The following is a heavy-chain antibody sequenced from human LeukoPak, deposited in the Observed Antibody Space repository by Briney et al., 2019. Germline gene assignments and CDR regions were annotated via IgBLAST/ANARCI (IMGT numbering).Heavy chain of an antibody. CDR2: INTNTGIP. J-gene: IGHJ3*02. V-gene: IGHV7-4-1*02. CDR3: ARVGVLRYFDWPGAFDI. Sequence: ASVKVSCKASGYTFTSYAMNWVRQAPGQGLEWMGWINTNTGIPTYAQGFTGRFVFSLDTSVSTAYLQISSLKAEDTAVYYCARVGVLRYFDWPGAFDIWGQGTMVTVSS. D-gene: IGHD3-9*01. CDR1: GYTFTSYA.